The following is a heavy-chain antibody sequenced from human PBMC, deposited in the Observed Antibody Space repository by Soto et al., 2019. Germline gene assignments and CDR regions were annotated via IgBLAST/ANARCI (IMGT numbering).Heavy chain of an antibody. V-gene: IGHV4-4*02. D-gene: IGHD2-8*02. CDR2: IHHSGST. CDR1: GVSISSNNW. Sequence: QVQLQESGPGLVKPSGTLSLTCAVSGVSISSNNWWSWVRQSPGKGLEWIGEIHHSGSTNYNPSLRSRVTTSADNSKNQFSLHLSSLIAADPAVYYCARANWWGDRLAGCDIWGQGTRVTVSS. J-gene: IGHJ3*02. CDR3: ARANWWGDRLAGCDI.